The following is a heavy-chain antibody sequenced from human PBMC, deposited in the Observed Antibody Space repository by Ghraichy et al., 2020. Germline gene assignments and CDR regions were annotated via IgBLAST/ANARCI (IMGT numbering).Heavy chain of an antibody. CDR3: TRDVWGFDL. V-gene: IGHV6-1*01. CDR1: GDSVSRNTAA. J-gene: IGHJ4*02. CDR2: TYYRSQWYD. D-gene: IGHD7-27*01. Sequence: QTLSLTCAISGDSVSRNTAAWNWVRQSPSGGLEWLGRTYYRSQWYDDYAESVKGRIVVKPDTSKNQFSLQLNSVTPEDTAVYFCTRDVWGFDLWGQGILVTVSS.